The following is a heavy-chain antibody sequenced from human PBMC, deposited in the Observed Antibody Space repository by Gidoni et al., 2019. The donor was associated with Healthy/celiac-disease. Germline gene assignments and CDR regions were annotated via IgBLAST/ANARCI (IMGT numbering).Heavy chain of an antibody. Sequence: QVQLVESGGGVVQPGRSLRLSCAASGFTFSSYGMHWVRQAPGKGLEWVAVIGYDGSNKYYADSVKGRFTISRDNSKNTLYLQMNSLRAEDTAVYYCARDDESDTAMVLAYGMDVWGQGTTVTVSS. CDR2: IGYDGSNK. CDR1: GFTFSSYG. J-gene: IGHJ6*02. CDR3: ARDDESDTAMVLAYGMDV. D-gene: IGHD5-18*01. V-gene: IGHV3-33*01.